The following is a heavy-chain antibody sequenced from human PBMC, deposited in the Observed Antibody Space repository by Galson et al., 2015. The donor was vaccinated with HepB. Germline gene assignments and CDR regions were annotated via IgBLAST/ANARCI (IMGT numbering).Heavy chain of an antibody. Sequence: SLRLSCAASGFSFSMYAMSWVRQAPGKGLEWVSGISASAGSTYYADSVKGRFTISRDNSKNTLYLQMSSLRADDTAVYYCAKERKIWSGVNWFDPWGQGTLVTVSS. V-gene: IGHV3-23*01. CDR3: AKERKIWSGVNWFDP. D-gene: IGHD3-3*01. J-gene: IGHJ5*02. CDR2: ISASAGST. CDR1: GFSFSMYA.